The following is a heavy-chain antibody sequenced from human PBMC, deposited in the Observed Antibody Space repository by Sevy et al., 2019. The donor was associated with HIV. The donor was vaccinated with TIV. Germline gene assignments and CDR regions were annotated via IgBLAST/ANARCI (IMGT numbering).Heavy chain of an antibody. Sequence: GGSLRLSCAASGFTLSNAWMSWVRQAPGKGLEWVGRIKSKTDGGTTDYAAPVKGRFTISRDDSKNTLYLQMNSLKTEDTAVYYCTTTRGWDYFDYWGQGTLVTVSS. CDR1: GFTLSNAW. J-gene: IGHJ4*02. V-gene: IGHV3-15*01. D-gene: IGHD1-26*01. CDR3: TTTRGWDYFDY. CDR2: IKSKTDGGTT.